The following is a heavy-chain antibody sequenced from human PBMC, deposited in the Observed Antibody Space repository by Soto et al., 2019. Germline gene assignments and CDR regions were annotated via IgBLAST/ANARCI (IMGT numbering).Heavy chain of an antibody. D-gene: IGHD5-18*01. CDR3: TRQVDGAAMVGLY. V-gene: IGHV3-49*05. CDR2: IRSEAYGGTT. Sequence: EVQLVESGGGLVKPGRSLRLSCTASGFRFGDYAMSWFRQAPGKGLEWVGFIRSEAYGGTTEFAASVKGRFTISRDDSKSIAYLQMNSLKTEDTAVYYCTRQVDGAAMVGLYWGQGTLVTVSS. CDR1: GFRFGDYA. J-gene: IGHJ4*02.